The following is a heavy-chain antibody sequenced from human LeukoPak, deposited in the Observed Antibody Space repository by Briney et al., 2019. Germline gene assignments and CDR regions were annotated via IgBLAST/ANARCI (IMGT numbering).Heavy chain of an antibody. CDR3: ARTPPPTYRQRNDAFDI. Sequence: KPGGSLRLSCAASGFTFSDYYMSWVRQAPGKGLEWVSSISSSSSYIYYADSVKGRFTISRDNAKNSLYLQMNSLRAEDTAVYYCARTPPPTYRQRNDAFDIWGQGTMVTVSS. V-gene: IGHV3-11*06. CDR2: ISSSSSYI. D-gene: IGHD1-26*01. CDR1: GFTFSDYY. J-gene: IGHJ3*02.